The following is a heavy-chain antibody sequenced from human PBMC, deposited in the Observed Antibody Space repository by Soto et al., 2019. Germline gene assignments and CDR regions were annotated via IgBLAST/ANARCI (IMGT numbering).Heavy chain of an antibody. J-gene: IGHJ4*02. Sequence: GSLKRSCAASGGTCSSYTMSWVRQAPGKGLEWVSAISGSGGSTYYADSVKGRFTISRDNSKNTLYLQMNSLRAEDTAVYYCAKVPANIAALFYWGQGTLVTVSS. CDR2: ISGSGGST. V-gene: IGHV3-23*01. D-gene: IGHD6-6*01. CDR1: GGTCSSYT. CDR3: AKVPANIAALFY.